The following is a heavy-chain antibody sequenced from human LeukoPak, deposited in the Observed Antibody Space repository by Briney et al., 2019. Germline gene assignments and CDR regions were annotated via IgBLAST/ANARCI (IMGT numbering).Heavy chain of an antibody. Sequence: RGSLRLSCAASGFTFNTYTMIWVRQAPGKGLEWNSYISSSSTTIYYADSVKGRFTVARDNAKNSLYLQMNSLRAEGTAVYYCARTRGIAVADVDPWGQGTLVTVSS. CDR1: GFTFNTYT. V-gene: IGHV3-48*01. CDR2: ISSSSTTI. D-gene: IGHD6-19*01. CDR3: ARTRGIAVADVDP. J-gene: IGHJ5*02.